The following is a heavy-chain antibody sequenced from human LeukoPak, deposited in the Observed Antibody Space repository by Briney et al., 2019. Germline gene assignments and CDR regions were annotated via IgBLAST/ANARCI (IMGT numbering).Heavy chain of an antibody. CDR1: GGSISSYY. CDR3: ARGPLIRSGSDFDY. D-gene: IGHD3-10*01. CDR2: IYTSGST. V-gene: IGHV4-4*07. J-gene: IGHJ4*02. Sequence: SETQSLTCTVSGGSISSYYWSWIRQPAGKGLEWIGRIYTSGSTNYNPSLKSRVTMSVDTSKNQFSLKLSSVTAADTAVYYCARGPLIRSGSDFDYWGQGTLVTVSS.